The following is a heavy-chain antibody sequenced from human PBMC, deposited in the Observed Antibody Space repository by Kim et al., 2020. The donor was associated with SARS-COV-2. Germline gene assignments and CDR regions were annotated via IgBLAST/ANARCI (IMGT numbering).Heavy chain of an antibody. J-gene: IGHJ5*02. D-gene: IGHD1-26*01. V-gene: IGHV3-30*02. CDR3: AKGGSGSYYTWFDP. Sequence: AESVKGRFTISRDNSKTTLYLQMNSLRAEDTAVYYCAKGGSGSYYTWFDPWGQGTLVTVSS.